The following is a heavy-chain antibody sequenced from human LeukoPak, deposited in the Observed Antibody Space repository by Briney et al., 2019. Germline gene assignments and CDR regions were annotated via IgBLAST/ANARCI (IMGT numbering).Heavy chain of an antibody. CDR1: GGSISSSNW. V-gene: IGHV4-4*02. Sequence: SETLSLTCAVSGGSISSSNWWSWVRQPPGKGLEWIGEIYHSGSTNYNPSLKSRVTISVDKSKNQFSLKLSSVTAADTAVYYCATTAGGWPRFFDHWGQGTLVAVSS. J-gene: IGHJ4*02. D-gene: IGHD6-19*01. CDR3: ATTAGGWPRFFDH. CDR2: IYHSGST.